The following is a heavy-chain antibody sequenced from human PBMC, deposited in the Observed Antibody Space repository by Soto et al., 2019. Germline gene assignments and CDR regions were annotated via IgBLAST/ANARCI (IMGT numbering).Heavy chain of an antibody. CDR1: GGCISRSDW. CDR3: STDHPYGGNWAFDY. D-gene: IGHD3-10*01. Sequence: SESLCRTCAVSGGCISRSDWWDWVRQSPGKGLEWIGEISPGGKINYNPSLKSRVTISMDKSKNQFSLNLFSVTAADTAVYYVSTDHPYGGNWAFDYWGQGALVIV. J-gene: IGHJ4*02. V-gene: IGHV4-4*02. CDR2: ISPGGKI.